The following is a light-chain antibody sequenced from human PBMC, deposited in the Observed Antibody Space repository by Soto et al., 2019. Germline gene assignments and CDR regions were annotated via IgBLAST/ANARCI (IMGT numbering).Light chain of an antibody. V-gene: IGKV3-15*01. CDR1: QSVRIN. Sequence: EIVMTQSPATLSVSPGERATLSCRASQSVRINLAWYQQKPGQAPRRLIYGASTRATGIPARFSGSGCGTEFTLTISNLQSEYFAVYYCQQYNNWPPITFGQGTRLEIK. J-gene: IGKJ5*01. CDR2: GAS. CDR3: QQYNNWPPIT.